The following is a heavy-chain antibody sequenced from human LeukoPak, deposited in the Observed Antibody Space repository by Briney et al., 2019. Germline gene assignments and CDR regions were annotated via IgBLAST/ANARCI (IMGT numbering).Heavy chain of an antibody. CDR1: GNSFTSYL. D-gene: IGHD3/OR15-3a*01. CDR3: ASGLSLGRHFDN. Sequence: AESLQIFSKASGNSFTSYLFGWVRQMPGKGLEWMGIIYCGDSDTRYSPSFQGQVTISADKSSSIAYLQWSSLKATDTAMYYCASGLSLGRHFDNWGQGALVTVSS. V-gene: IGHV5-51*01. J-gene: IGHJ4*02. CDR2: IYCGDSDT.